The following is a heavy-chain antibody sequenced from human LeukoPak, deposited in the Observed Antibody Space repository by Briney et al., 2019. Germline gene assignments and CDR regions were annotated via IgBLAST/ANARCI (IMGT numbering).Heavy chain of an antibody. Sequence: SETLSLTCAVYGGSFSGYYWSWVRQPPGKGLEWIGEINHSGSTNYNPSLKSRVTISVDTSKNQFSLKLSSVTAADTAVYYCARHALWFGELSWFDPWGQGTLVTVSS. CDR3: ARHALWFGELSWFDP. V-gene: IGHV4-34*01. CDR1: GGSFSGYY. D-gene: IGHD3-10*01. J-gene: IGHJ5*02. CDR2: INHSGST.